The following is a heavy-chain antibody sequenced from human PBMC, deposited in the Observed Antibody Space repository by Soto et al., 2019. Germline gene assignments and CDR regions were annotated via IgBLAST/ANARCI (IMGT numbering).Heavy chain of an antibody. Sequence: QVQLQESGPGLVKPSETLSLTCTVSGDSMRNNYWGWIRQPPGKGLEWIGYVYYSGATNYNPSLKSRVTMSPDPSRNQFSLKLTSVTAADTAVYYCARAMGDWGTYYYYYGMDVWGQGTMVTVSS. CDR3: ARAMGDWGTYYYYYGMDV. CDR2: VYYSGAT. CDR1: GDSMRNNY. J-gene: IGHJ6*02. V-gene: IGHV4-59*01. D-gene: IGHD7-27*01.